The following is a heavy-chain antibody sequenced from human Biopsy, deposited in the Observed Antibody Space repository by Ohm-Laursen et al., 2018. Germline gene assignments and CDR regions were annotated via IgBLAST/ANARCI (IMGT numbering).Heavy chain of an antibody. Sequence: TLSLTCAVYGESFNGYYWSWIRQTPGKGLEWIGEINHSGRANYNPSLKSRVTISVDTSRNQFSLKVRSVTAADTAVYYCVRGVDYYDPYHYYALDVWGQGTTVTVSS. CDR2: INHSGRA. CDR3: VRGVDYYDPYHYYALDV. D-gene: IGHD3-22*01. V-gene: IGHV4-34*01. J-gene: IGHJ6*02. CDR1: GESFNGYY.